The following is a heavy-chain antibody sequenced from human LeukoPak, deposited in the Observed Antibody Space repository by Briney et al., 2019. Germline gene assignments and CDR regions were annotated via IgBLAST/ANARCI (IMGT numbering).Heavy chain of an antibody. J-gene: IGHJ4*02. CDR2: MNPNSGNT. Sequence: ASVKVSCKASGYTSTSYDINWVRQATGQGLEWMGWMNPNSGNTGYAQKFQGRVTMTRNTSISTAYMELSSLRSEDTAVYYCARRLMVRGVYDYWGQGTLVTVSS. V-gene: IGHV1-8*01. D-gene: IGHD3-10*01. CDR1: GYTSTSYD. CDR3: ARRLMVRGVYDY.